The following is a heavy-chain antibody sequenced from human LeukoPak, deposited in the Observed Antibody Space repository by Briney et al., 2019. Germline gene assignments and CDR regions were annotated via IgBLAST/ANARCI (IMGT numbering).Heavy chain of an antibody. CDR3: ARGVTHPKTYYFDY. D-gene: IGHD2-21*02. CDR1: GGSISSGGYY. Sequence: SETLSLTCTVSGGSISSGGYYWSWIRQHPGKGLEWIGYIYYSGSTNYNPSLKSRVTISVDTSKNQFSLKLSSVTAADTAVYYCARGVTHPKTYYFDYWGQGTLVTVSS. V-gene: IGHV4-61*08. CDR2: IYYSGST. J-gene: IGHJ4*02.